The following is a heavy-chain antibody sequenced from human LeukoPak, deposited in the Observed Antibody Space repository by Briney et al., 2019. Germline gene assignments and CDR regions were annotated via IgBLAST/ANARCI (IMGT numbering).Heavy chain of an antibody. D-gene: IGHD6-13*01. Sequence: QPGGSLRLSCAASGFTFSDHWMTWVRQAPGKGLEWVANIKPDGGEKNYVDSVKGRFTISRDKAKNSLLLQMNSLRVEGTAVYYCARGRSAAGLLDNWGQGTLVTVSS. V-gene: IGHV3-7*04. CDR3: ARGRSAAGLLDN. CDR1: GFTFSDHW. J-gene: IGHJ4*02. CDR2: IKPDGGEK.